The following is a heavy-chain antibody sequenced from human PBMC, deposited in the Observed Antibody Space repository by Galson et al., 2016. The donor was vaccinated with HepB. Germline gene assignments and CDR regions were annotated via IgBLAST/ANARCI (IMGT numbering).Heavy chain of an antibody. CDR1: GFGFSSYA. Sequence: SLRLSCAASGFGFSSYAMHWVRQAPGKGLEWLSVISFDGSNIYPADSVKGRFTISRDNFENTLYLQMNSLTAEDTAVYYCAREGSFMLTFFDYWGQGTLVTVSS. CDR2: ISFDGSNI. V-gene: IGHV3-30*04. D-gene: IGHD4/OR15-4a*01. J-gene: IGHJ4*02. CDR3: AREGSFMLTFFDY.